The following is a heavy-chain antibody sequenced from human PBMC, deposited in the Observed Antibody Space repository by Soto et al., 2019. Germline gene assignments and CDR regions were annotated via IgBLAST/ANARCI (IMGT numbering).Heavy chain of an antibody. D-gene: IGHD6-19*01. CDR1: GYTFTSYA. J-gene: IGHJ4*02. V-gene: IGHV1-3*01. CDR3: ARDLVGWTDY. CDR2: INAGNGNT. Sequence: QVQLVQSGAEVKKPGASVKVSCKASGYTFTSYAMHWVRQAPGQRLEWMGWINAGNGNTKYSQKFQGRVTITRDTSASAAYMVLSSLRSEDMTVYFCARDLVGWTDYWGQGTLVTVSS.